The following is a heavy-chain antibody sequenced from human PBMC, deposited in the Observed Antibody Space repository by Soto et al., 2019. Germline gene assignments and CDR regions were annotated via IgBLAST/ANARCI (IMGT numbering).Heavy chain of an antibody. V-gene: IGHV1-18*01. J-gene: IGHJ4*02. CDR2: ISAYNGNT. D-gene: IGHD6-6*01. CDR1: GYTFTSYG. CDR3: ARGRNEYSRGHHNFDY. Sequence: QVQLVQSGAEVKKPGASVKVSCKASGYTFTSYGISWVRQAPGQGLEWMGWISAYNGNTNYAQKHQGSVTMTTDTATSTADMELRSLTSDDTAVYYCARGRNEYSRGHHNFDYWGQGTLVTVSS.